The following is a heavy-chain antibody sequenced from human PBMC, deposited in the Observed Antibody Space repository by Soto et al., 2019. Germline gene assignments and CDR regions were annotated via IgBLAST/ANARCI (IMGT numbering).Heavy chain of an antibody. CDR1: GGSISSSNW. J-gene: IGHJ6*02. D-gene: IGHD3-9*01. CDR2: IYHSGST. Sequence: QVQLQESGPGLVKPSGTLSLTCAVSGGSISSSNWWSWVRQPPGKGLEWIGEIYHSGSTNYNPSLKSRVTISVDKSKNQLSLKLSSVTAADTAVYYCARAELRYFDWKEDYYYYGMDVWGQGTTVTVSS. V-gene: IGHV4-4*02. CDR3: ARAELRYFDWKEDYYYYGMDV.